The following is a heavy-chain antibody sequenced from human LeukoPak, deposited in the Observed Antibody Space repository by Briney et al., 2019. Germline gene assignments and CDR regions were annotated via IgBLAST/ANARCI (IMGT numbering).Heavy chain of an antibody. CDR2: INHSGST. Sequence: SETLSLTCAVYGGSFSGYYWSWIRQPPGKGLEWIGEINHSGSTNYNPSLKSRVTISVDTSKNQFSLKLSSVTAADTAVYYCARKELYYYGSGSYYKSSRWFDPWGQGTLVTVSS. V-gene: IGHV4-34*01. CDR3: ARKELYYYGSGSYYKSSRWFDP. CDR1: GGSFSGYY. J-gene: IGHJ5*02. D-gene: IGHD3-10*01.